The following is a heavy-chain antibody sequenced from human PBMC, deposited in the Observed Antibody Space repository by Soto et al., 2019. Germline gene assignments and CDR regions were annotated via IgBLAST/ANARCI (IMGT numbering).Heavy chain of an antibody. Sequence: GGSLRLSCAASGFTFSSYSMNWVRQAPGKGLEWVSYISSSSSTIYYADSVKGRFTISRDNAKNSLYLQMNSLRDEDTAVYYCARESTEDYYYYYGMDVWGQGTTVTVSS. CDR2: ISSSSSTI. CDR1: GFTFSSYS. CDR3: ARESTEDYYYYYGMDV. J-gene: IGHJ6*02. V-gene: IGHV3-48*02.